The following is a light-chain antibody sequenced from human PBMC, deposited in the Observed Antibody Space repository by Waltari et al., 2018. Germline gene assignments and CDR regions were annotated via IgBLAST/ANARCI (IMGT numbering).Light chain of an antibody. V-gene: IGKV3-11*01. Sequence: EIVLTQSPATLSLSPGERATLSCTASQSVNNRLSWYQQKPGKAPRLLIYYASKRATGIPARFSGSGSGTDFTLTISSLEPEDFAVYYCQYRGHWPPGATFGPGTKVEIK. CDR1: QSVNNR. CDR3: QYRGHWPPGAT. CDR2: YAS. J-gene: IGKJ3*01.